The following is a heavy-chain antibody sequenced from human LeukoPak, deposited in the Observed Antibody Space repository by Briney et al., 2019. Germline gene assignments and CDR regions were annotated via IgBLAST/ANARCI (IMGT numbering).Heavy chain of an antibody. J-gene: IGHJ4*02. CDR2: IWYDGSNK. V-gene: IGHV3-33*06. CDR1: GFTFSRYG. D-gene: IGHD2-2*01. Sequence: GGSLRLSCAASGFTFSRYGMHWVRQAPDKGPEWVAVIWYDGSNKYYADSVKGRFTISRDNSKNTLYLQMNSLRAEDTAVYYCGKEGGYCSSSSCQNTNFDYWGQGTLVTVSS. CDR3: GKEGGYCSSSSCQNTNFDY.